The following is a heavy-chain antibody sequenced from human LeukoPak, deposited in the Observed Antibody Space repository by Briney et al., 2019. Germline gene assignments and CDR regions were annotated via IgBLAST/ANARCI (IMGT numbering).Heavy chain of an antibody. V-gene: IGHV3-23*01. J-gene: IGHJ6*02. D-gene: IGHD2-15*01. Sequence: PGGSLRLSCAASGFTFSTYATSWVRQAPGKGLEWVSAISVSGDKTYYAGSVKGRYTISRDNSKNTLFLQMNSLRAEDTAVYYCAKLAAASEYSFTDVWGQGTTVTVSS. CDR1: GFTFSTYA. CDR2: ISVSGDKT. CDR3: AKLAAASEYSFTDV.